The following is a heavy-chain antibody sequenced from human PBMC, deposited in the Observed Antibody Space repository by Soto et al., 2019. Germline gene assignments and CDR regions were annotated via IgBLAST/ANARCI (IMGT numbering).Heavy chain of an antibody. V-gene: IGHV2-26*01. J-gene: IGHJ4*02. CDR2: IFWNDER. CDR1: GFSLSKARMG. D-gene: IGHD1-7*01. Sequence: QVTLKESGPVLVKPTETLTLTCTVSGFSLSKARMGVSWIRQPPGKALEWLAHIFWNDERSYNTSLKSRLTISRDTSKSQVVLTMTNVDPVDTGTYFCARALRAELPIYYFDSWGQGPLVTVSS. CDR3: ARALRAELPIYYFDS.